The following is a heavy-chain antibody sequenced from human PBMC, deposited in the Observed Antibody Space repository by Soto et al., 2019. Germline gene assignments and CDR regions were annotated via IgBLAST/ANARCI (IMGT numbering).Heavy chain of an antibody. Sequence: QVQLVQSGAEVKKPGSSVKVSCKASGGTFSSYAISWVRQAPGQGREWMGGIIPIFGTANYAQKFQGRATITGDESTSTAYMELSSLRSEDTAVYYCARDGSGGSGSLYDLDYWGQGTLVTVSS. CDR3: ARDGSGGSGSLYDLDY. D-gene: IGHD3-10*01. CDR2: IIPIFGTA. V-gene: IGHV1-69*01. CDR1: GGTFSSYA. J-gene: IGHJ4*02.